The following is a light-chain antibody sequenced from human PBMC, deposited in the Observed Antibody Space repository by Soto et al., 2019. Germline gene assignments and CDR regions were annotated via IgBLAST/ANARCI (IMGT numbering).Light chain of an antibody. Sequence: QSALAQPASVSGSPGQSITIFCTGTNSDVGGYNYVSWYHQHPGKAPKLIIYGVTNRPSGVSDRFSGSKSGYTASLTISELQAEDEADYYCISFTSSNTWVFGGGTQVAVL. CDR1: NSDVGGYNY. J-gene: IGLJ3*02. CDR2: GVT. V-gene: IGLV2-14*01. CDR3: ISFTSSNTWV.